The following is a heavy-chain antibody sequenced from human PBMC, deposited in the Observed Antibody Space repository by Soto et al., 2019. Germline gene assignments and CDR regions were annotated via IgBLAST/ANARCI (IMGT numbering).Heavy chain of an antibody. CDR3: ARGGIAAAGIYYYYGMDV. J-gene: IGHJ6*02. D-gene: IGHD6-13*01. CDR2: INPNSGGT. Sequence: ASVKVSCKASGHTFTGYYMHWVRQAPGQGLEWMGWINPNSGGTNYAQTFQGWVTMTRDTSISTAYMELSRLRSDDTAVYYCARGGIAAAGIYYYYGMDVWGQGTTVTVSS. V-gene: IGHV1-2*04. CDR1: GHTFTGYY.